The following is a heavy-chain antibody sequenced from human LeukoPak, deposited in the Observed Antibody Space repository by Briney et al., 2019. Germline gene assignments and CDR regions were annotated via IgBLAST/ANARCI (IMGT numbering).Heavy chain of an antibody. J-gene: IGHJ4*02. CDR2: INTNTGNP. CDR1: GYTFTNYA. Sequence: ASVNVSCKASGYTFTNYAVNWVREAPGPGLEWMGWINTNTGNPTYAQGFKGRFVFSLDTSVSTAYLQINSLKAEDTAVYYCARVVRRTVATKETSDYWGQGTLVTVSS. V-gene: IGHV7-4-1*02. D-gene: IGHD5-12*01. CDR3: ARVVRRTVATKETSDY.